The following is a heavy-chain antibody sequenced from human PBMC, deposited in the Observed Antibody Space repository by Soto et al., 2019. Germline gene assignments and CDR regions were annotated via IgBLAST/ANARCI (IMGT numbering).Heavy chain of an antibody. D-gene: IGHD2-2*01. V-gene: IGHV1-69*01. CDR1: GGTFSSCA. J-gene: IGHJ6*02. CDR2: IIPISGTA. Sequence: QVQLVQSGAEVQKPGSSVKVSCKASGGTFSSCAISWVRQAPGQGLEWMGGIIPISGTANYAQKFQGRVTITADESTSTAYMELSSLRSEHTAVYYCATSQGSSTSLEIYYYYYYGMDVWGQGTTVTVSS. CDR3: ATSQGSSTSLEIYYYYYYGMDV.